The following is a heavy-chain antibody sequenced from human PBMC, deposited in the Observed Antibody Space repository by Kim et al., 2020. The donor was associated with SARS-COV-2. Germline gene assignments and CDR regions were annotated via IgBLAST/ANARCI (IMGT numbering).Heavy chain of an antibody. CDR1: GFTFSSYS. CDR3: ASFMTTVTTVYYYGMDV. V-gene: IGHV3-21*01. Sequence: GGSLRLSCAASGFTFSSYSMNWVRQAPGKGLEWVSSISSSSSYIYYADSVKGRFTISRDNAKNSLYLQMNSLRAEDTAVYYCASFMTTVTTVYYYGMDVWGQGTTVTVSS. J-gene: IGHJ6*02. CDR2: ISSSSSYI. D-gene: IGHD4-17*01.